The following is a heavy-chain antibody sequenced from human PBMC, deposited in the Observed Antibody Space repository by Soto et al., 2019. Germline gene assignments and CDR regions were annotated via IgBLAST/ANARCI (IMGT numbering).Heavy chain of an antibody. CDR1: GFAFSNYA. CDR3: AKARYYDSTGYLYYFDY. J-gene: IGHJ4*02. V-gene: IGHV3-23*01. CDR2: ITGSGDYT. D-gene: IGHD3-22*01. Sequence: GGSLRLSCAASGFAFSNYAMSWVRQAPGKGLEWVSSITGSGDYTYYADSVKGRFTISRDNSKNTLYLQMNSLRAEDTAVYYCAKARYYDSTGYLYYFDYWGQGTLVTVSS.